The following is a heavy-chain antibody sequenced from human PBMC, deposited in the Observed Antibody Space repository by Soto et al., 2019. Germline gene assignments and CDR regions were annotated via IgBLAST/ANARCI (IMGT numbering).Heavy chain of an antibody. CDR2: IIPIFGTA. V-gene: IGHV1-69*13. Sequence: GASVKVSCKASGGTFSSYAISWVRQAPGQGLEWMGGIIPIFGTANYAQKFQGRVTITADESTSTAYMELSSLRSEDTAVYYCGLGFDPKITMVDYWGQGTPVTAPQ. J-gene: IGHJ4*02. CDR3: GLGFDPKITMVDY. D-gene: IGHD3-10*01. CDR1: GGTFSSYA.